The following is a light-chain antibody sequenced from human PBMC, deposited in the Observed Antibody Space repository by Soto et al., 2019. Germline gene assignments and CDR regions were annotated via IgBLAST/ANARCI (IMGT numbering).Light chain of an antibody. J-gene: IGKJ1*01. CDR3: QQYNSYSWT. CDR1: QSISSW. CDR2: DAS. Sequence: DIQMTQSPSTLYASVGDRVTITCRASQSISSWLAWYQQKPGKAPKILIYDASSLESGVPSRFSGSGSGTEFTLTISSLQPDDFATYYCQQYNSYSWTFGQGTKVDIK. V-gene: IGKV1-5*01.